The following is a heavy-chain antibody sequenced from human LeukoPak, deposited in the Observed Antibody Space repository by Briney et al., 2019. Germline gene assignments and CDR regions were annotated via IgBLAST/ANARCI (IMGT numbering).Heavy chain of an antibody. V-gene: IGHV4-34*01. J-gene: IGHJ5*02. Sequence: ETLSLTCAVYGGSFSGYYWSWIRQPPGKGLEWIGEINHSGSTNYSPSLKSRVTISVDTSKNQFSLKLSSVTAADTAVYYCARALTYYYGSGSYPGLNWFDPWGQGTLVTVSS. CDR3: ARALTYYYGSGSYPGLNWFDP. CDR2: INHSGST. CDR1: GGSFSGYY. D-gene: IGHD3-10*01.